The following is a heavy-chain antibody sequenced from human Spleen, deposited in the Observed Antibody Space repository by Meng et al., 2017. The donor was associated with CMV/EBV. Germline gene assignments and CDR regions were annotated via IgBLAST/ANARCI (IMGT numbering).Heavy chain of an antibody. CDR1: GGSFSGYY. D-gene: IGHD4-17*01. CDR3: ARGGIGDSGFDI. Sequence: GSLRLSCAVYGGSFSGYYWSWIRQPPGKGLEWIGEINHSGSTNYNPSLKSRVTISVDTSKNQFSLKLSSVTAADTAVYYCARGGIGDSGFDIWGQGTMVTVSS. V-gene: IGHV4-34*01. CDR2: INHSGST. J-gene: IGHJ3*02.